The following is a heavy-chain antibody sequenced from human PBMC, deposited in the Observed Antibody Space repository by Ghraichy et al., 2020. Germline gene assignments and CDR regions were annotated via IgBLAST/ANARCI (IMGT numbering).Heavy chain of an antibody. D-gene: IGHD3-9*01. CDR3: ARHSVLRYFDWLTGMDV. CDR1: GFTVSSNY. CDR2: IYSGGST. Sequence: GGSLRLSCAPSGFTVSSNYMSWVRQAPGKGLEWVSVIYSGGSTYYADSVKGRFTISRDNSKNTLYLQMNSLRAEDTAVYYCARHSVLRYFDWLTGMDVWGQGTTVTVSS. V-gene: IGHV3-53*01. J-gene: IGHJ6*02.